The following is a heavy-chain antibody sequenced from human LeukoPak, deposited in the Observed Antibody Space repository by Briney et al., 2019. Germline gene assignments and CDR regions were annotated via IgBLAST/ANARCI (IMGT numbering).Heavy chain of an antibody. Sequence: EASVKVSCKASGGTFSSYAISWVRQAPGQGLEWMGGIIPTFGTANYAQKFQGRVTITADESTSTAYMELSSLRSEDTAVYYCAREADGGRFDPWGQGTLVTVSS. J-gene: IGHJ5*02. D-gene: IGHD4-23*01. CDR1: GGTFSSYA. CDR2: IIPTFGTA. CDR3: AREADGGRFDP. V-gene: IGHV1-69*01.